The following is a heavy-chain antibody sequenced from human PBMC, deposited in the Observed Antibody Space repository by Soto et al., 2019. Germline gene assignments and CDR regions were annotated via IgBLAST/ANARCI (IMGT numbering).Heavy chain of an antibody. J-gene: IGHJ3*02. CDR3: AREQYCSGGSCSSGAFDI. CDR1: GFTFSSYG. CDR2: IWYDGSNK. Sequence: GGSLRLSCAASGFTFSSYGMHWVRQAPGKGLEWVAVIWYDGSNKYYADSVKGRFTISRDNSKNTLYLQMNSLRAEDTAVYYSAREQYCSGGSCSSGAFDIWGQGTMVTVSS. V-gene: IGHV3-33*01. D-gene: IGHD2-15*01.